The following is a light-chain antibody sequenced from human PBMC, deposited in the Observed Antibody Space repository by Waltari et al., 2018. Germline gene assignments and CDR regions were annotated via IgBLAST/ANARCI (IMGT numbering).Light chain of an antibody. CDR2: KAS. V-gene: IGKV1-5*03. J-gene: IGKJ4*01. CDR3: QQYLYDPLT. CDR1: QSISSW. Sequence: DIQVTQSPSTLSASLGDRVTITRRASQSISSWLAWYQQKPGKAPKILIKKASSLESGVPSRFTGSGSGTEFTLTISSLQPDDVAVYYCQQYLYDPLTFGGGTKVEIK.